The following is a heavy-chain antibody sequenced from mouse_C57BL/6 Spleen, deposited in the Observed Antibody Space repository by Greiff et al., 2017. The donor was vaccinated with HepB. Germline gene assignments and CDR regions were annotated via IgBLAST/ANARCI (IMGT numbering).Heavy chain of an antibody. J-gene: IGHJ1*03. CDR3: ARSSNDYGSSHWYFDV. Sequence: QVQLQQPGAELVMPGASVKLSCKASGYTFTSYWMHWVKQRPGQGLEWIGEIDPSDSYTNYNQKFKGKSTLTVDKSSSTAYMQLSSLTSEDSAVYYCARSSNDYGSSHWYFDVWGTGTTVTVSS. CDR1: GYTFTSYW. D-gene: IGHD1-1*01. CDR2: IDPSDSYT. V-gene: IGHV1-69*01.